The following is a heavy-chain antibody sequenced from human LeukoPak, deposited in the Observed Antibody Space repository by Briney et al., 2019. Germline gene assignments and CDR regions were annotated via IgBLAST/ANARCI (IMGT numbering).Heavy chain of an antibody. D-gene: IGHD2-2*01. Sequence: SQTLSLTCAVSGGSISSGGYSWSWIRQPPGKGLEWIGHIYHSGSTYYNPSLKSRVTISVDRSKNQFSLKLSSVTAADTAVYYCARGGGLCSSTSCYPPGLDYWGQGTLVTVSS. CDR2: IYHSGST. CDR1: GGSISSGGYS. CDR3: ARGGGLCSSTSCYPPGLDY. J-gene: IGHJ4*02. V-gene: IGHV4-30-2*01.